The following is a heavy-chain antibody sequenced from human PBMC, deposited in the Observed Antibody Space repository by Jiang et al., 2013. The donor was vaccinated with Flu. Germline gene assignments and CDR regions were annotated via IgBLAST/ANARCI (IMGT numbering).Heavy chain of an antibody. CDR3: ATSTNIVLMVYVY. D-gene: IGHD2-8*01. V-gene: IGHV4-4*02. CDR1: GGSISSSNW. J-gene: IGHJ4*02. Sequence: TCAVSGGSISSSNWWSWVRQPPGKGLEWIGEIYHSGSTNYNPSLKSRVTISVDKSKNQFSLKLSSVTAADTAVYYCATSTNIVLMVYVYWGQGTLVTVSS. CDR2: IYHSGST.